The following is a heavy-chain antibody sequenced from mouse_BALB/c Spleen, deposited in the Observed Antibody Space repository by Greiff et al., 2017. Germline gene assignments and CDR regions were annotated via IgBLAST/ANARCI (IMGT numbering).Heavy chain of an antibody. J-gene: IGHJ3*01. D-gene: IGHD2-3*01. Sequence: EVQGVESGPELVKPGASVKMSCKASGYTFTSYVMHWVKQKPGQGLEWIGYINPYNDGTKYNEKFKGRATLTSDKSSSTAYMELSSLTSEDSAVYYCARGAGYYFAYWGQGTLVTVSA. CDR2: INPYNDGT. CDR1: GYTFTSYV. V-gene: IGHV1-14*01. CDR3: ARGAGYYFAY.